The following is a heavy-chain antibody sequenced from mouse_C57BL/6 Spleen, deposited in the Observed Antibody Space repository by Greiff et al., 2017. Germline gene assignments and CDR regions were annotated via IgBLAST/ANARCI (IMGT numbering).Heavy chain of an antibody. J-gene: IGHJ1*03. CDR3: ARYGSSYWYFDV. CDR1: GYTFTSYW. Sequence: VQLQQSGTVLARPGASVKMSCKASGYTFTSYWMHWVKQRPIQGLEWIGNIDPSDSETHYNQKFKDKATLTVDKSSSTAYMQLSSLTSEDSAVYYCARYGSSYWYFDVWGTGTTVTVSS. D-gene: IGHD1-1*01. CDR2: IDPSDSET. V-gene: IGHV1-52*01.